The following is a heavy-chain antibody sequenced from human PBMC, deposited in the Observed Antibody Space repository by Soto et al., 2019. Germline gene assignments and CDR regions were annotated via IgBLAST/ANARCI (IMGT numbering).Heavy chain of an antibody. CDR1: SGSISSSTW. Sequence: SETLSLTCVVSSGSISSSTWWTWVRQPPGKGLEWIGEIHHIGSTNYNPSLKSRLTMSVDKSRNHFSLQLTSVTAADTAVYYCAKVGPSQAGTFEHWGQGLLVTVSS. CDR2: IHHIGST. D-gene: IGHD6-19*01. CDR3: AKVGPSQAGTFEH. V-gene: IGHV4-4*02. J-gene: IGHJ4*02.